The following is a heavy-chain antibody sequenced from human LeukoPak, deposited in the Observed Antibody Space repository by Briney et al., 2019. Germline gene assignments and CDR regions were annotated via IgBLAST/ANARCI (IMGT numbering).Heavy chain of an antibody. V-gene: IGHV3-74*01. CDR3: ARSLSGWYTL. D-gene: IGHD6-19*01. J-gene: IGHJ4*02. CDR2: TNSDRSST. Sequence: PGGSLRLSCAASGFTFSSYWMHWVRQAPGKGLVWVSRTNSDRSSTSYADSVKGRFTISRGNAKNTLYLQMNSLRAEDTAVYYCARSLSGWYTLWGQGTLVTVSS. CDR1: GFTFSSYW.